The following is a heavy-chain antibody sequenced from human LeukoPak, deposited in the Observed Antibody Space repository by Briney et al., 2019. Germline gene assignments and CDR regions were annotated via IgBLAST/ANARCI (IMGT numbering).Heavy chain of an antibody. J-gene: IGHJ4*02. CDR1: GYTFTGYY. D-gene: IGHD3-22*01. CDR3: ARDTHDSSGYPLGY. V-gene: IGHV1-2*02. Sequence: AASVKVSCKASGYTFTGYYMHWVRQAPGQGLEWMGWINPNSGGTNYAQKFQGRVTMTRDTSISTAYMELSRLRSDDTAVYYCARDTHDSSGYPLGYWGQGTLVTVSS. CDR2: INPNSGGT.